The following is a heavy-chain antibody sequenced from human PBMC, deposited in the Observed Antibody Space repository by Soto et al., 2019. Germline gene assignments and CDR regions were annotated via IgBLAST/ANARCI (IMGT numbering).Heavy chain of an antibody. D-gene: IGHD1-1*01. J-gene: IGHJ5*02. CDR2: ISAYNGNT. CDR3: ARVVNDVPMDNWFDP. V-gene: IGHV1-18*01. Sequence: VASVKVSCKASGYTFTSYGISWVRQAPGQGLEWMGWISAYNGNTNYAQKLQGRVTMTTDTSTSTAYMELRSLRSDDTAVYYCARVVNDVPMDNWFDPWGQGTLVTVSS. CDR1: GYTFTSYG.